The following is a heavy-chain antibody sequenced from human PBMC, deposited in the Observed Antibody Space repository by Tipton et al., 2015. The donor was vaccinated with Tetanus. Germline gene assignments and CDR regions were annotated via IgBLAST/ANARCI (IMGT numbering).Heavy chain of an antibody. Sequence: LSLTCTVSGVSIGSYYWSWIRQPPGKGLEWIGTIYSGGSTYYNPSLKSRVTISVDTSKNQFSLKLSSVTAADTAVYYCARPPLGYCGGGNCFAWFDCWGQGALVTVSS. CDR3: ARPPLGYCGGGNCFAWFDC. CDR1: GVSIGSYY. J-gene: IGHJ4*02. D-gene: IGHD2-15*01. CDR2: IYSGGST. V-gene: IGHV4-59*04.